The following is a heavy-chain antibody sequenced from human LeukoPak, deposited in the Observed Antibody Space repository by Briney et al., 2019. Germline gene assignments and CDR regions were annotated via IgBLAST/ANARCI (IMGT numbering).Heavy chain of an antibody. J-gene: IGHJ4*02. CDR2: IYYSGST. CDR3: ASSLSGGRLNY. Sequence: SETLSLTCTVSGGSISSYYWSWIRQPPGKGLEWIGYIYYSGSTNYNPSLKSRVTISVDTSKNQFSLKLSFVTAADTAVYYCASSLSGGRLNYWGQGTLVTVSS. CDR1: GGSISSYY. D-gene: IGHD2/OR15-2a*01. V-gene: IGHV4-59*01.